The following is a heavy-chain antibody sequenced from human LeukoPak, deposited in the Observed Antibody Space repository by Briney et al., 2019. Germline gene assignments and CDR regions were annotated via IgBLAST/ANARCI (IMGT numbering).Heavy chain of an antibody. CDR1: GGSISSSSYY. J-gene: IGHJ5*02. D-gene: IGHD3-10*01. CDR2: IYYSGST. Sequence: SETLSFTCTVSGGSISSSSYYWGWIRQPPGKGLEWIGSIYYSGSTYYNPSLKSRVTISVDTSKNQFSLKLSSVTAADTAVYYCARDQREWFGEPMFDPWGQGTLVTVSS. CDR3: ARDQREWFGEPMFDP. V-gene: IGHV4-39*07.